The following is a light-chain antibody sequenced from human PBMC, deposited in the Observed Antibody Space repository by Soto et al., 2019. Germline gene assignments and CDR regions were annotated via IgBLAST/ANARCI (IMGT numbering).Light chain of an antibody. Sequence: EVVMTNSLATLSVSTGERVTLSCRVSQSVRSNLAWYQQKPGQSPRLLIYGASTRATGIPARFSGSGSGTEFTLTISSLQSEDFAVCYWQQRSNWPPLPFGGGSKVAI. V-gene: IGKV3-15*01. CDR3: QQRSNWPPLP. J-gene: IGKJ4*01. CDR2: GAS. CDR1: QSVRSN.